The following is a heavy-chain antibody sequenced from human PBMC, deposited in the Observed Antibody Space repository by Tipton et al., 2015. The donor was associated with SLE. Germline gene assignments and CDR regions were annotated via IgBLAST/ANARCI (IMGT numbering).Heavy chain of an antibody. J-gene: IGHJ3*01. CDR3: ARHLHGHRAFDL. Sequence: GLVKPSETLSLTCAVYGGSLSGYWWTWIQQSPGKGLEWIGEIFPSGTTNYNPSLNPSLKSRATILIDTSKNLVSLKVNSVTAADSAVYYCARHLHGHRAFDLWGQGTMVTVSS. CDR2: IFPSGTT. V-gene: IGHV4-34*12. CDR1: GGSLSGYW.